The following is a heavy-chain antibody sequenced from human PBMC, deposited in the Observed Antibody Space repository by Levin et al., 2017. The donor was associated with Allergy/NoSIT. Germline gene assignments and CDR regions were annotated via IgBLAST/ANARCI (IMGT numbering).Heavy chain of an antibody. CDR1: GFSLSTSGVG. CDR3: AHRRDPLDYDFWSGRFDP. CDR2: IYWDDDK. V-gene: IGHV2-5*02. D-gene: IGHD3-3*01. J-gene: IGHJ5*02. Sequence: SGPTLVKPTQTLTLTCTFSGFSLSTSGVGVGWIRQPPGKALEWLALIYWDDDKRYSPSLKSRLTITKDTSKNQVVLTMTNMDPVDTATYYCAHRRDPLDYDFWSGRFDPWGQGTLVTVSS.